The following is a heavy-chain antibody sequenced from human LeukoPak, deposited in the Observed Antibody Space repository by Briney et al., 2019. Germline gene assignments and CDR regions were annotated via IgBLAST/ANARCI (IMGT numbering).Heavy chain of an antibody. CDR2: ISGSGDTT. J-gene: IGHJ2*01. D-gene: IGHD4-23*01. Sequence: GGSLRLSCAASGFTFSNYAMSWVRQPPGKGLEWVSLISGSGDTTYYADSVKGRFTISRDSSKNTLYLQMSSLRDEDTAVYYCAKNNDYGGSYWYFDLWGRGTLVTVSS. CDR1: GFTFSNYA. V-gene: IGHV3-23*01. CDR3: AKNNDYGGSYWYFDL.